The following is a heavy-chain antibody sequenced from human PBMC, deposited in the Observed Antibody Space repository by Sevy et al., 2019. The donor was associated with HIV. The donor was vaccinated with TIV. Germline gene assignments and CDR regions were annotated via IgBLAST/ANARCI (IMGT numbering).Heavy chain of an antibody. J-gene: IGHJ5*02. Sequence: ASVKVSCKASGYTFTGYYMHWVRQAPGQGLEWMGRINPNSGGTNYAQKFQGRVTMTRDTSISTPYMKLSRLRSDETAEYYCGRGNYYGSESYGFDPWGQGTLVTVSS. CDR2: INPNSGGT. V-gene: IGHV1-2*06. CDR3: GRGNYYGSESYGFDP. CDR1: GYTFTGYY. D-gene: IGHD3-10*01.